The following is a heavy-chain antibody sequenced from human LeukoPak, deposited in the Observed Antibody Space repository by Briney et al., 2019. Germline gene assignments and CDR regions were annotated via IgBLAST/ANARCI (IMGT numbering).Heavy chain of an antibody. CDR3: AKFPWFGAGGKLYYFDY. V-gene: IGHV3-23*01. Sequence: PGGSLRLSCAASGFTFSSSAMSWVRQAPGKGLEWVSNISGSGSGGSTYYADSVKGRFTISRDNSKNTLYLQMNSLRAEDTAVYYCAKFPWFGAGGKLYYFDYWGQGTLVTVSS. CDR2: ISGSGSGGST. J-gene: IGHJ4*02. CDR1: GFTFSSSA. D-gene: IGHD3-10*01.